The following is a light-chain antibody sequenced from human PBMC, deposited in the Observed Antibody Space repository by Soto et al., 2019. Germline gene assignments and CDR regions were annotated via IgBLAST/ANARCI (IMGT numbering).Light chain of an antibody. CDR2: GAS. J-gene: IGKJ5*01. CDR1: QSVSITY. V-gene: IGKV3-20*01. CDR3: QQYGSSPLIT. Sequence: EIVLTQSPGTLSLSPGERATLSCRASQSVSITYLAWYQQKPGQAPRLLIYGASTRANGIPVRFSGSGSGTDFTLTISRLEPEDFAVYYCQQYGSSPLITFGQGTRLE.